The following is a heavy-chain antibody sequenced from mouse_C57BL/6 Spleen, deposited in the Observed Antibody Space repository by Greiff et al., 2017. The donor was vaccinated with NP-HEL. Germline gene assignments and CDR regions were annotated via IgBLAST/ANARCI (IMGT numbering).Heavy chain of an antibody. CDR2: INPSNGCT. Sequence: VQLQQPGTELVKPGASVKLSCKASGYTFTSYWMHWVKPRPGQGLEWIGNINPSNGCTNYTEKFKSKATLTVDTSSSTAYMQLSSLTSEDSAVYYCARAIYDGYYPPFDYWGQGTLVTVSA. CDR1: GYTFTSYW. D-gene: IGHD2-3*01. J-gene: IGHJ3*01. V-gene: IGHV1-53*01. CDR3: ARAIYDGYYPPFDY.